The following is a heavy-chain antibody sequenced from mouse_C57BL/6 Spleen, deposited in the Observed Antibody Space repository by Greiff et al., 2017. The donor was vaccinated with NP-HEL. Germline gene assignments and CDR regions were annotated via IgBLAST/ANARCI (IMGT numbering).Heavy chain of an antibody. V-gene: IGHV7-3*01. CDR1: GFTFTDYY. D-gene: IGHD1-1*01. Sequence: EVMLVESGGGLVQPGGSLSHSCAASGFTFTDYYMSWVRQPPGKALEWLGFLRNKANGYTTEYSASVKGRFTISRDNSQSILYLQMNALRAEDSATYYCARYGSSYGYFDYWGQGTTLTVSS. CDR2: LRNKANGYTT. J-gene: IGHJ2*01. CDR3: ARYGSSYGYFDY.